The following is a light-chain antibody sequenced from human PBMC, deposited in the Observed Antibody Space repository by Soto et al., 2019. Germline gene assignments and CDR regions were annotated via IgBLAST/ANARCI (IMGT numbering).Light chain of an antibody. J-gene: IGLJ2*01. V-gene: IGLV2-14*01. Sequence: QSALTQPASVSGSPGQSITISCTGTSSDVGGYNYVSWYQQHPGKVPKLLIYEVSNRPSGVSNRFSGSKSGNTTSLTISGLQAEYEADYYCSSYVSGNTVLFGGGTKLTVL. CDR3: SSYVSGNTVL. CDR2: EVS. CDR1: SSDVGGYNY.